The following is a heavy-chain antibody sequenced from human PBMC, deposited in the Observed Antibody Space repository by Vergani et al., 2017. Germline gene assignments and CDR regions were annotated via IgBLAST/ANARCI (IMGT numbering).Heavy chain of an antibody. J-gene: IGHJ4*02. CDR3: AGDCREYYYDSSGYYIDY. CDR2: INPNSGGT. Sequence: QVQLVQSGAAVKKPGASVKVSCKASGYTFTGYYMHWVRQAPGQGLEWMGWINPNSGGTNYAQKFQGRVTMTRDTSISTAYMELSSLRSDDTAVYYCAGDCREYYYDSSGYYIDYWGQGTLVTVSA. D-gene: IGHD3-22*01. CDR1: GYTFTGYY. V-gene: IGHV1-2*02.